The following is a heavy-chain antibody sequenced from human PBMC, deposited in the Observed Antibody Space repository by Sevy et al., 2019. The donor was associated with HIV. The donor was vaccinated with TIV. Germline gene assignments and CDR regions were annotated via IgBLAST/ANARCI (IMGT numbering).Heavy chain of an antibody. V-gene: IGHV3-30*18. J-gene: IGHJ4*02. CDR3: VKGGVTWELLDY. D-gene: IGHD1-26*01. Sequence: GGSLRLSCAASGFIFSSYGMHWVRQAPGNGLEWVTIISYDGSSKYYADSVKGRFTISRDNSENILYLQMNSLRTDDTAVYYCVKGGVTWELLDYWGQGTLVTVSS. CDR2: ISYDGSSK. CDR1: GFIFSSYG.